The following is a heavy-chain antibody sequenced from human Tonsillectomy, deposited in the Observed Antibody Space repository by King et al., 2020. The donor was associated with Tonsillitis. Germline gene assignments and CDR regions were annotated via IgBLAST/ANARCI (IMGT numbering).Heavy chain of an antibody. J-gene: IGHJ4*02. V-gene: IGHV3-7*01. CDR1: DLTFSTYW. Sequence: VQLVESGGGLVQPGGSLRLSCAASDLTFSTYWMSWLRQAPGKGLEWVANIKHDGSDTTYVDSVKGRFTVSRDNAKNSLYLEMNRLRAEDTALYYCARHPAWGALDSWGQGALVTVSS. CDR3: ARHPAWGALDS. CDR2: IKHDGSDT. D-gene: IGHD7-27*01.